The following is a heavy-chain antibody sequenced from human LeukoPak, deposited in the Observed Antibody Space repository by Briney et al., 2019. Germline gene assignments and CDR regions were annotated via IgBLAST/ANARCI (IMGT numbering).Heavy chain of an antibody. V-gene: IGHV3-15*01. CDR3: TTEHTLGKVGAIDY. J-gene: IGHJ4*02. CDR1: GFTFSDHY. D-gene: IGHD1-26*01. CDR2: IKSKADGGTT. Sequence: PGGSLRLSCAASGFTFSDHYMDWVRQAPGKGLEWVGRIKSKADGGTTDYAAPVKDRFTISRDDSKNTLYLQMNSLKTEDTAVYYCTTEHTLGKVGAIDYWGQGTLVTVSS.